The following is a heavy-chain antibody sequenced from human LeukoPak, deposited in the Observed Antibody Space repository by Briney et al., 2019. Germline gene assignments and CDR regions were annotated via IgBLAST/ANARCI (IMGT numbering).Heavy chain of an antibody. D-gene: IGHD1-26*01. CDR1: GFTFSSYG. Sequence: GGSLRLSCAASGFTFSSYGMHWVRQAPGGGLGWVAVISSGGGQQFYAGSVKGRFTVSRDNSKNTLYLQMNSLRAEDTAVYFCAKNGGSYQYYFDYWGQGTLVTVSS. CDR3: AKNGGSYQYYFDY. V-gene: IGHV3-30*18. CDR2: ISSGGGQQ. J-gene: IGHJ4*02.